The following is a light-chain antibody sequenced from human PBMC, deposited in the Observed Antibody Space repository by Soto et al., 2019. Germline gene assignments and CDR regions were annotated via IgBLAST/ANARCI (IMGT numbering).Light chain of an antibody. CDR3: QQLNSYPIT. Sequence: DIQLTQSPCTLSASLGYRSTISCRASQSISSWLAWYQQKPGKAPKLLIYDASSLESGVPSRFSGSGSGTDFTLTISSLQPEDFATYYCQQLNSYPITFGQGTRLEIK. J-gene: IGKJ5*01. CDR1: QSISSW. V-gene: IGKV1-5*01. CDR2: DAS.